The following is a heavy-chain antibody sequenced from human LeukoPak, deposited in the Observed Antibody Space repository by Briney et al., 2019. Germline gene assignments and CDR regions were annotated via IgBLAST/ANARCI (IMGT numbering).Heavy chain of an antibody. D-gene: IGHD6-19*01. CDR3: AKDGMRQWPETDAFGI. CDR1: GFTFSSYA. J-gene: IGHJ3*02. Sequence: PGGSLRLSCAASGFTFSSYAMSWVRQAPGKGLEWVSAISGSGGSTYYADSVKGRFTISRDNSKNTLYLQMNSLRAEDTAVYYCAKDGMRQWPETDAFGIWGQGTMVTVSS. V-gene: IGHV3-23*01. CDR2: ISGSGGST.